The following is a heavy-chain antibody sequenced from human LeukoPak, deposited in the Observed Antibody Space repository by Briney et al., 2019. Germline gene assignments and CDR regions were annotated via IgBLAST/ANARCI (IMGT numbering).Heavy chain of an antibody. V-gene: IGHV1-8*03. CDR2: MNPNSGNT. CDR3: ARGPATVTTESAYYYYMDV. J-gene: IGHJ6*03. Sequence: GASVKVSCKASGYTFTSYDINWVRQATGQGLEWMGWMNPNSGNTGYAQKFQGRVTITRNTSISTAYMELSSLRSEDTAVYYCARGPATVTTESAYYYYMDVWGKGTTVTVSS. CDR1: GYTFTSYD. D-gene: IGHD4-17*01.